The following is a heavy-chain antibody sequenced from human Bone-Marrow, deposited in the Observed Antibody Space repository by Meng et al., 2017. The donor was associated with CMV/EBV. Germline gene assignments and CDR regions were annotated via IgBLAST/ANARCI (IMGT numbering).Heavy chain of an antibody. J-gene: IGHJ3*02. CDR3: ARGAYYDSSGYYYHGIAFDI. D-gene: IGHD3-22*01. Sequence: GSLRLSCTVSGGSIRSYYWSWIRQPPGKGLEWIGYIYYSGSTNYNPPLKSRVTISVDTSKNQFSLKLSSVTAADTAVYYCARGAYYDSSGYYYHGIAFDIWGQGTMVTVSS. CDR1: GGSIRSYY. V-gene: IGHV4-59*01. CDR2: IYYSGST.